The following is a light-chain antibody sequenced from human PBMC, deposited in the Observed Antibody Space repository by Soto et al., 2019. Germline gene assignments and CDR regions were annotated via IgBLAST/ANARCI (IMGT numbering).Light chain of an antibody. V-gene: IGKV1-5*01. CDR1: QGISSW. CDR2: DAS. Sequence: DIQMTQSPSTLSGSVGDRVTITCRASQGISSWLAWYQQKPGKAPKLLIYDASRLESGVPSRFSGSGSGTEFTLTISSLQPDDFAAYYCQQYNSYRGTFGQGTKVDIK. J-gene: IGKJ1*01. CDR3: QQYNSYRGT.